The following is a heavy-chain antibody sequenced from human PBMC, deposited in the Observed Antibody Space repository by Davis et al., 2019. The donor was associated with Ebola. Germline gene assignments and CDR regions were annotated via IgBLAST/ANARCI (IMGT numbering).Heavy chain of an antibody. D-gene: IGHD4-11*01. CDR1: GFTFSSYG. J-gene: IGHJ4*02. CDR3: ASTVTTDFDY. CDR2: ISYDGSNK. Sequence: GGSLRLSCAASGFTFSSYGMHWVRQAPGKGLEWVAVISYDGSNKYYADSVKGRFTISRDNAKNSLYLQMNSLRAEDTAVYYCASTVTTDFDYWGQGTLVTVSS. V-gene: IGHV3-30*03.